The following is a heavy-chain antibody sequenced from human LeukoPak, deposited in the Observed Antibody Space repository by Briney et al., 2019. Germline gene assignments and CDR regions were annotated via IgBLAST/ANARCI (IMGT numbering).Heavy chain of an antibody. J-gene: IGHJ6*02. CDR1: GGSISSYY. CDR2: IYYSGST. V-gene: IGHV4-59*01. D-gene: IGHD5-12*01. Sequence: SETLSLTCTVSGGSISSYYWSWIRQPPGKGLEWIGYIYYSGSTNYNPSLRSRVTISVDTSKNQFSLKLSSVTAADTAVYYCAKDGPEIVATTPENGMDVWGQGTTVTVSS. CDR3: AKDGPEIVATTPENGMDV.